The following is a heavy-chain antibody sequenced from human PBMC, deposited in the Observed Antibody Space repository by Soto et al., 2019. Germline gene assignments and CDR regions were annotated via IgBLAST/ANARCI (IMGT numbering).Heavy chain of an antibody. CDR2: TYYRSKWYN. J-gene: IGHJ3*02. D-gene: IGHD6-6*01. Sequence: QVQLQQSGPGLVKPSQTLSLTCAISGDSVSSNSAAWNWIRQSPSRGLEWLGRTYYRSKWYNDYAVSVKSRITINPDTSKNQFSLQPNSVTPEDTAVYYCATMAARPGWDAFDIWGQGTMVTVSS. CDR3: ATMAARPGWDAFDI. V-gene: IGHV6-1*01. CDR1: GDSVSSNSAA.